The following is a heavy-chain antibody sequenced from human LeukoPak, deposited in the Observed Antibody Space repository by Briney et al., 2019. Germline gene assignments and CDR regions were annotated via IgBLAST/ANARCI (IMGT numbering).Heavy chain of an antibody. V-gene: IGHV4-59*01. CDR3: ARVGARWFEHTAPDY. Sequence: SETLSLTCTVSGGSISSYYWSWIRQPAGRGLEWIGYIYYSGSTNYNPSLKSRVTISVDTSKNQFSLKLSSVTAADTAVYYCARVGARWFEHTAPDYWGQGTLVTVSS. CDR2: IYYSGST. D-gene: IGHD3-10*01. CDR1: GGSISSYY. J-gene: IGHJ4*02.